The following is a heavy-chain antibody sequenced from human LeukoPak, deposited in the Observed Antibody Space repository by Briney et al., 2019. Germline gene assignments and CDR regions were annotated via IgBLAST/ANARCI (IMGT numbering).Heavy chain of an antibody. V-gene: IGHV3-48*03. J-gene: IGHJ4*02. D-gene: IGHD5-24*01. CDR2: LSGSGTTI. CDR1: GFSLRSSE. CDR3: ARVESRWIQLGGSFDY. Sequence: PGGSLRLSCAASGFSLRSSEMTWVRQAPGKGLEWVSYLSGSGTTIYYADSAKGRFTISRDNAKNSLYLQMNSLRAEDTAVYYCARVESRWIQLGGSFDYWGQGTLVTVSS.